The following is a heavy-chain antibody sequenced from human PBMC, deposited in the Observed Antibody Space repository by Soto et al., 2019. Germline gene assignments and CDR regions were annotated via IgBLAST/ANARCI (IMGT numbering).Heavy chain of an antibody. J-gene: IGHJ4*02. CDR2: IYHSGSA. CDR3: ARIRTYDTSGYYSSFYFDN. Sequence: SETLSLTSTLSRSSISTSGYSSGWIRQPPGTGLEWIGYIYHSGSAYYNPSLKSRVTISVDRSKNQFSLRLSSVTAADTAVYYCARIRTYDTSGYYSSFYFDNWGQGTLVTVS. D-gene: IGHD3-22*01. CDR1: RSSISTSGYS. V-gene: IGHV4-30-2*01.